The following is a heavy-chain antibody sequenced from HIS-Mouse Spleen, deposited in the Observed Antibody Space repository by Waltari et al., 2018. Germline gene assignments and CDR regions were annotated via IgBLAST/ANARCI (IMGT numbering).Heavy chain of an antibody. CDR2: IYYGGST. CDR3: ARDYGDNWFDP. V-gene: IGHV4-39*07. Sequence: QLQLQESGPGLVKPSETLSLTCTVSGGSISSSSYYGGRIRQPPGKGLEWIGSIYYGGSTYYNPSLKSRVTISVDTSKNQFSLKLSSVTAADTAVYYCARDYGDNWFDPWGQGTLVTVSS. J-gene: IGHJ5*02. CDR1: GGSISSSSYY. D-gene: IGHD4-17*01.